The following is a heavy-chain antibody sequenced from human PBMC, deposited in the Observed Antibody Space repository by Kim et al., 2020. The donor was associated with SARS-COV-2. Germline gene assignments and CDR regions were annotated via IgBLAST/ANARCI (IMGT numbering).Heavy chain of an antibody. V-gene: IGHV7-4-1*02. CDR2: INTNTRNT. CDR3: ARAWGPITCFGVLMPDHYYGMDV. J-gene: IGHJ6*02. CDR1: AYTFTSYT. Sequence: ASVKVSCKASAYTFTSYTMNWVRQAPGQGLEWMGWINTNTRNTTYAQGFTGRFVFSLDTSVSTAYLQISGLKAEDTAVYYCARAWGPITCFGVLMPDHYYGMDVWGQGTTVTVSS. D-gene: IGHD3-3*01.